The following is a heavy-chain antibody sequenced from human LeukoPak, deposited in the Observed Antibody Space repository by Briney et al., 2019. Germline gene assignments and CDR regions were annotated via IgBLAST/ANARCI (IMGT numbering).Heavy chain of an antibody. CDR3: AKDSSGWSHAYFDY. J-gene: IGHJ4*02. Sequence: PGGSLRLSCAAPGFTFSSYGMHWVRQAPGKGLEWVAVISYDGSNKYYADSVKGRFTISRDNSKNTLYLQMNSLRAEDTAVYYCAKDSSGWSHAYFDYWGQGTLVTVSS. V-gene: IGHV3-30*18. D-gene: IGHD6-19*01. CDR1: GFTFSSYG. CDR2: ISYDGSNK.